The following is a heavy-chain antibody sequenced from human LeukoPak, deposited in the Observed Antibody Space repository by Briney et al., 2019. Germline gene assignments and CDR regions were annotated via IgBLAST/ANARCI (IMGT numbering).Heavy chain of an antibody. Sequence: PGGALRLSCAASGFTFSNAWMSWVRQGPGKGLEWVGHIKSKTAGGTTDYAALVKGRFTISRDDSKNTLYLQMNSLKTEDTAVYYCTTVWRYWGPGTLVTVSS. CDR3: TTVWRY. D-gene: IGHD3-16*01. J-gene: IGHJ4*02. CDR1: GFTFSNAW. CDR2: IKSKTAGGTT. V-gene: IGHV3-15*01.